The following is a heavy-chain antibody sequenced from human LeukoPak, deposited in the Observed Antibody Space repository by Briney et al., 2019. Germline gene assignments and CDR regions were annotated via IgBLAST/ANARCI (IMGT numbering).Heavy chain of an antibody. J-gene: IGHJ5*02. CDR3: ARKDRLPQNNGFDP. Sequence: SVKVSCKASGGTFTNHAFSWLRQAPGQGLEWMGGIMPIFGTTNYAQKFQDRVTITADEITSTVYMELSSLRSEDTAVYYCARKDRLPQNNGFDPWGQGTLVTVSS. CDR1: GGTFTNHA. D-gene: IGHD2-15*01. CDR2: IMPIFGTT. V-gene: IGHV1-69*13.